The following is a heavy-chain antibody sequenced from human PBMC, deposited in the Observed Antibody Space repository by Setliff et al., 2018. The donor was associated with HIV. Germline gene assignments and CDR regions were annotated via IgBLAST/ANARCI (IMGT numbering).Heavy chain of an antibody. CDR1: GDSFSGTSYY. CDR3: VRPSLGIGGGSIFHH. CDR2: IHFSGST. Sequence: ASETLSLTCTVSGDSFSGTSYYWGWIRQPPGKGLEWIGSIHFSGSTWYTQSLKSRVTIWVDTSKNQFSLKVNSVTAADTAVYYCVRPSLGIGGGSIFHHWGQGTLVTVSS. V-gene: IGHV4-39*01. D-gene: IGHD3-3*01. J-gene: IGHJ4*02.